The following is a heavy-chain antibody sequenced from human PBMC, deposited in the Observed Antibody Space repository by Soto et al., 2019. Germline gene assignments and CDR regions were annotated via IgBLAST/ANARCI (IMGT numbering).Heavy chain of an antibody. J-gene: IGHJ5*02. V-gene: IGHV1-46*01. D-gene: IGHD2-2*01. CDR2: INPSGGST. CDR1: GYTFTSYY. CDR3: ARDKSIVVVPAANNWFDP. Sequence: ASVKVSCKASGYTFTSYYMHWVRQAPGQGLEWMGIINPSGGSTSYAQKFQGRVTMTRDTSTSTVYMELSSLRSEDTAVYYFARDKSIVVVPAANNWFDPWGQGTLVTVSS.